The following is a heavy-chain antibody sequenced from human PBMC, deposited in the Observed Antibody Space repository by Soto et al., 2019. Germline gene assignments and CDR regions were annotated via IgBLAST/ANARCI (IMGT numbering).Heavy chain of an antibody. D-gene: IGHD4-4*01. Sequence: QVQLVQSGAEVKKPGSSVKVSCKASGGTFSSYAISWVRQAPGQGLEWMGGIIPIFGTANYAQKFQGRVTITADESTSTAYMELSCLRSEDTAVYYCARTPSDYRYLYYYYGMDVWGQGTTVTVSS. CDR1: GGTFSSYA. V-gene: IGHV1-69*01. J-gene: IGHJ6*02. CDR2: IIPIFGTA. CDR3: ARTPSDYRYLYYYYGMDV.